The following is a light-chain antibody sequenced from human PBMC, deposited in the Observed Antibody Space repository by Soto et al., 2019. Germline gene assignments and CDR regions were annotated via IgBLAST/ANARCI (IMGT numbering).Light chain of an antibody. Sequence: EIVITQSPATLSVSPWERATLSCRASQSVSNNYLAWYQQKPGRSPRLLIYGASTRAIGIPARFSGSGSGTEFTLTISSLQSEDFAVYYCLQYNNWWTFGQGTKVDNK. J-gene: IGKJ1*01. CDR1: QSVSNN. CDR2: GAS. V-gene: IGKV3-15*01. CDR3: LQYNNWWT.